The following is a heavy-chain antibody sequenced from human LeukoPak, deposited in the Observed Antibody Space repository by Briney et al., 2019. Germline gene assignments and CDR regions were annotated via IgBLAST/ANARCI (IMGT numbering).Heavy chain of an antibody. CDR3: ARGHSSGSNRVLDY. V-gene: IGHV3-30*02. CDR2: IRYDGSSK. J-gene: IGHJ4*02. Sequence: PGGSLRLSCAASGFTFSSYGVHWVRQAPGKGLAWVAFIRYDGSSKFYTDSVKGRFTISRDNSKNTLYLQMNSLRTEDTAVYYCARGHSSGSNRVLDYWGQGTLVTVSS. D-gene: IGHD6-19*01. CDR1: GFTFSSYG.